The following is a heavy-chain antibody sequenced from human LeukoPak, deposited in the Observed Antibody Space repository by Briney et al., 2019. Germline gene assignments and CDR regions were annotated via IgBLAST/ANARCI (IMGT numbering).Heavy chain of an antibody. Sequence: GGSLRLSCAASGFTFSSYGMHWVRQAPGKGLEWVAFIRYDGSNKYYADSVKGRFTISRDNAKNSLYLQMNSLGAEDTAVYYCARASWGYDAFDIWGQGTMVTVSS. CDR1: GFTFSSYG. V-gene: IGHV3-30*02. CDR3: ARASWGYDAFDI. J-gene: IGHJ3*02. D-gene: IGHD3-16*01. CDR2: IRYDGSNK.